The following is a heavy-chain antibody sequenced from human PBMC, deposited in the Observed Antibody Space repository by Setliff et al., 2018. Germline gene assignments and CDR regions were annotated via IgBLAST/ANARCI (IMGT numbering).Heavy chain of an antibody. D-gene: IGHD1-26*01. V-gene: IGHV1-2*02. CDR1: GNSFTVFY. Sequence: GASVKVSCKSSGNSFTVFYLHWVRQAPGQGLEWMGWISPHSGDTHYAQKFQSRVRMTRDTSTHAAYLELSDLTSDDTAMYYCARSGSFGMRYWFDYWGQGALVTVSS. J-gene: IGHJ4*02. CDR2: ISPHSGDT. CDR3: ARSGSFGMRYWFDY.